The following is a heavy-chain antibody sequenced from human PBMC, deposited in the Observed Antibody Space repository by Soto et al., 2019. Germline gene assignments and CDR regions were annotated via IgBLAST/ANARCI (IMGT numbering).Heavy chain of an antibody. J-gene: IGHJ4*02. CDR3: ARVGTGYYAKNFDY. CDR1: GGSISSGGYY. CDR2: IYYSGST. Sequence: QVQLQESGPGLVKPSQTLSLTCTVSGGSISSGGYYWSWIRQHPGKGLEWIGYIYYSGSTYYNPSLTSRVTISVDTSKNQFSLKLSSVTAADTAVYYCARVGTGYYAKNFDYWGQGTLVTVSS. D-gene: IGHD3-22*01. V-gene: IGHV4-31*03.